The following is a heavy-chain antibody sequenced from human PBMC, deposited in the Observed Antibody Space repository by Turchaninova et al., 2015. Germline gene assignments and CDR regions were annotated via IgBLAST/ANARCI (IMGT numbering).Heavy chain of an antibody. CDR3: ARVDYGDSNFDY. V-gene: IGHV4-34*01. J-gene: IGHJ4*02. Sequence: VHLQQWGSGLLQSSQTLSLTCAVSGGSFTGYYWTWIRQPPGKGLEWIGQINYDGSTNYNPSHKGRVTIAEDTSKKQFSLNLKSVTAADTAVYFCARVDYGDSNFDYWGQGTLVTVPS. CDR1: GGSFTGYY. D-gene: IGHD4-17*01. CDR2: INYDGST.